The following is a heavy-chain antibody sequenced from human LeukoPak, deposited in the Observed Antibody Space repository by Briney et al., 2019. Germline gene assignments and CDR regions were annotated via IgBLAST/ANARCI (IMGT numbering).Heavy chain of an antibody. Sequence: ASVKVSCKASGYTLTSYDINWVRQATGQGLEWMGWMNPNSGNTGYAQKFQGRVTMTRNTSISTAYMELSSLRSEDTAVYDCARGSLLTLYSGSSHNWFDPWGQGTLVTVSS. CDR1: GYTLTSYD. J-gene: IGHJ5*02. D-gene: IGHD1-26*01. CDR3: ARGSLLTLYSGSSHNWFDP. V-gene: IGHV1-8*01. CDR2: MNPNSGNT.